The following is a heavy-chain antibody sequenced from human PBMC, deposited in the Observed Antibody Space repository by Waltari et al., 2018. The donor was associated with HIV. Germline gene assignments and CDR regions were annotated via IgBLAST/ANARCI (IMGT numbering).Heavy chain of an antibody. V-gene: IGHV3-7*01. CDR2: IKQDGSEK. D-gene: IGHD3-3*01. Sequence: EVQRVESGGGWVQPGGSLRLFCAASGFTFSSYWMSWVRQDPGKGLEWVANIKQDGSEKYYVDSVKGRFTISRDNAKNSLYLQMNSLRAEDTAVYYCARADYDFWSGSVYYYYGMDVWGQGTTVTVSS. J-gene: IGHJ6*02. CDR1: GFTFSSYW. CDR3: ARADYDFWSGSVYYYYGMDV.